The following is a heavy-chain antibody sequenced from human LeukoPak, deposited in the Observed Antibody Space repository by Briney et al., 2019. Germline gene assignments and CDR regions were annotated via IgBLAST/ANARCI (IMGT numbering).Heavy chain of an antibody. CDR1: GGSISSNTYY. CDR2: IFYSGNPHYNPSLKNYSRTT. D-gene: IGHD3-10*01. J-gene: IGHJ6*03. Sequence: KLSETLSLTCSVSGGSISSNTYYWGWIRQPPGKGLEWIGSIFYSGNPHYNPSLKNYSRTTYYNPSLKSRVTISVDTSKNQFTLSLSSVTAADAALYYCARQGGFYYGSGSYYEGIYLYYYMEVWGKGTTVTVSS. CDR3: ARQGGFYYGSGSYYEGIYLYYYMEV. V-gene: IGHV4-39*01.